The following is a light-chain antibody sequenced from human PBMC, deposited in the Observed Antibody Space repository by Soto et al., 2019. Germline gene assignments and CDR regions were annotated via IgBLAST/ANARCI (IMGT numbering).Light chain of an antibody. CDR2: EVT. Sequence: QSALTQPPSASGSPGQSVTISCTGNSSDVGAYKYVSWYQQYPGKAPKLMIYEVTKRPSGVPDRFSGSKSGNTASLTVSGLQAEDEADYYCTSYVGNDIWVFGGGTQLPS. V-gene: IGLV2-8*01. CDR1: SSDVGAYKY. CDR3: TSYVGNDIWV. J-gene: IGLJ3*02.